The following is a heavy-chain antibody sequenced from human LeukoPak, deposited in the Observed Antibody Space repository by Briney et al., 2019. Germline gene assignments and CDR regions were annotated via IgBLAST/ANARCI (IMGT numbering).Heavy chain of an antibody. V-gene: IGHV4-39*07. CDR1: GGSISSSSYY. D-gene: IGHD6-6*01. Sequence: SETLSLTCTVSGGSISSSSYYWGWIRQPPGKGLEWIGEINHSGSTNYNPSLKSRGTLSVDTSKNQVSLQLKSVTAADTAVYYCARDKATAARYGLDVWGQGTTVTVSS. CDR2: INHSGST. CDR3: ARDKATAARYGLDV. J-gene: IGHJ6*02.